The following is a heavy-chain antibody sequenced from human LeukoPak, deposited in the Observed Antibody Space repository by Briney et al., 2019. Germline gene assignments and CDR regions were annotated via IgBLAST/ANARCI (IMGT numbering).Heavy chain of an antibody. J-gene: IGHJ4*02. D-gene: IGHD5-24*01. V-gene: IGHV3-21*01. CDR2: ISSSSNYI. CDR3: AKEDSYKGRDGYNFGFDY. CDR1: GFTFSTYS. Sequence: PGGSLRLSCAASGFTFSTYSMNWVRQAPGKGLEWVSSISSSSNYIYYADSVKGRFTISRDNSKNTLYLQMNSLRAEDTAVYYCAKEDSYKGRDGYNFGFDYWGQGTLVTVSS.